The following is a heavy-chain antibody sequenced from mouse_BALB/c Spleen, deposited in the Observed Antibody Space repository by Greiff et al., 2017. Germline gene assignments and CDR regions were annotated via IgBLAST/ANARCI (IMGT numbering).Heavy chain of an antibody. V-gene: IGHV5-4*02. D-gene: IGHD2-14*01. CDR2: ISDGGSYT. J-gene: IGHJ3*01. CDR1: GFTFSDYY. Sequence: EVKLVESGGGLVKPGGSLKLSCAASGFTFSDYYMYWVRQTPEKRLEWVATISDGGSYTYYPDSVKGRFTISRDNAKNNLYLQMSSLKSEDTAMYYCARGDYRYDVGAWFAYWGQGTLVTVSA. CDR3: ARGDYRYDVGAWFAY.